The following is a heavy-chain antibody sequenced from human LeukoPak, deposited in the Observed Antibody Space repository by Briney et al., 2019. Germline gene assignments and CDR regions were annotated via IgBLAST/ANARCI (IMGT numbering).Heavy chain of an antibody. V-gene: IGHV1-69*13. Sequence: ASVKVSCKASGGSFSRYAISWVRQAPGQGLEWMGGIIPIFGTANYAQKFQGRVTITADESTGTAYMELRTLRSEDTAIYYCARGSGETGGYYYVYWGRGTPVTVSS. CDR2: IIPIFGTA. CDR1: GGSFSRYA. D-gene: IGHD3-22*01. CDR3: ARGSGETGGYYYVY. J-gene: IGHJ4*02.